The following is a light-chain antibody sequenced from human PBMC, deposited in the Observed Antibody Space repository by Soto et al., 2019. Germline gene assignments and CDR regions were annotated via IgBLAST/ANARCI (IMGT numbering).Light chain of an antibody. CDR1: SSDVGGYNY. Sequence: QSALTQPASVSGSPGQSITVSCTGTSSDVGGYNYVSWYQQHPGKAPKVLIYDVSKRPSGVSNRFSGSKSGNSASLTISGLQAEDEADYYCNSYTSSSTLNYVFGTGTKLTVL. CDR3: NSYTSSSTLNYV. CDR2: DVS. J-gene: IGLJ1*01. V-gene: IGLV2-14*01.